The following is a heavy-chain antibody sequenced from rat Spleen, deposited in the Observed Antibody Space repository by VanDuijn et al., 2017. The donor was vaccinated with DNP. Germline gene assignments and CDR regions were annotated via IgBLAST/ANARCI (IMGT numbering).Heavy chain of an antibody. CDR3: ARHVLPLRVWDY. V-gene: IGHV5-22*01. Sequence: EVQLVESGGGLVQPGRSLKLSCAASGFTFSDYYMTWVRQAPTKGLEWVAYISSDGGASFYGDSVKGRFTISRDNEKSTLYLHMNSLRSEDMATYYCARHVLPLRVWDYWGQGVIVTVSS. CDR1: GFTFSDYY. CDR2: ISSDGGAS. J-gene: IGHJ2*01. D-gene: IGHD1-4*01.